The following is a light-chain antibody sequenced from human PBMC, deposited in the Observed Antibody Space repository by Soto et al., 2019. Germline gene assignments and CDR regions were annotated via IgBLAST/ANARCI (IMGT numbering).Light chain of an antibody. Sequence: ILLAQSPATLSLSPGERATLSCKASQDVSIFLAWYQQKPGQAPRLLIHDASNRATGVPARFSGSGSGRDFTLTITSLEPEDFAVYYCPQRSTWLYTFGQGTKLEV. CDR3: PQRSTWLYT. CDR2: DAS. CDR1: QDVSIF. J-gene: IGKJ2*01. V-gene: IGKV3-11*02.